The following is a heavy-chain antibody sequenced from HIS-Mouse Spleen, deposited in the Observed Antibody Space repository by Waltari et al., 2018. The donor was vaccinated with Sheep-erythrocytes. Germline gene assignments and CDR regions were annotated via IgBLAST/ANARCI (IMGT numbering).Heavy chain of an antibody. Sequence: QLQLQESGPGLVKPSETLSLTCTVPGVSIRSTSYYWGWIRQPPGKGLEWIGSIYYSGSTYYNPSLKSRVTISVDTSKNQFSLKLSSVTAADTAVYYCARHDDRTIDYWGQGTLVTVSS. CDR1: GVSIRSTSYY. D-gene: IGHD1-1*01. V-gene: IGHV4-39*01. CDR2: IYYSGST. CDR3: ARHDDRTIDY. J-gene: IGHJ4*02.